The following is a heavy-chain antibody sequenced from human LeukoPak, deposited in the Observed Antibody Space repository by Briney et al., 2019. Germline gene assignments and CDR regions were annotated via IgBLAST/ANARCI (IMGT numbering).Heavy chain of an antibody. Sequence: GGSLRLSCAASGFTFSSYEMNWVRQAPGKGLEWVANIKQDGSEKYYVDSVKGRSTISRDNAKNSLYLQMNSLRAEDTAVYYCARKNNWNAFDIWGQGTMVTVSP. CDR3: ARKNNWNAFDI. CDR1: GFTFSSYE. J-gene: IGHJ3*02. D-gene: IGHD1-20*01. V-gene: IGHV3-7*01. CDR2: IKQDGSEK.